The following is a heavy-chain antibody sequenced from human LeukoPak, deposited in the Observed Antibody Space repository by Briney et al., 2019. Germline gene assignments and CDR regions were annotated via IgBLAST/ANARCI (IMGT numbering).Heavy chain of an antibody. CDR2: INSDGSTT. J-gene: IGHJ6*04. CDR1: GFTFSSYW. V-gene: IGHV3-74*01. Sequence: TGGSLRLSCAASGFTFSSYWIHWVRQAPGKGLVWVSRINSDGSTTSYADSVKGRFTISRDNAKNTLYLQMNSLRAEDTAVYYCARDPRSYDILTGYYYYYGMDVWGKGTTVTVSS. D-gene: IGHD3-9*01. CDR3: ARDPRSYDILTGYYYYYGMDV.